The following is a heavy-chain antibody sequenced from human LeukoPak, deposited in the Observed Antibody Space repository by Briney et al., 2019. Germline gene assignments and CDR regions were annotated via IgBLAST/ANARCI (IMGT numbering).Heavy chain of an antibody. CDR3: AKDSHGRFGELSFWGSFGDRAFDI. CDR2: ISGSGGST. V-gene: IGHV3-23*01. J-gene: IGHJ3*02. CDR1: GFTFSSYG. D-gene: IGHD3-10*01. Sequence: PGGTLRLSCAASGFTFSSYGMSWGRQAPGKGLGWVSAISGSGGSTYYADSVKGRFTISRDNSKNTMNLQMNSLRAEETAVYYCAKDSHGRFGELSFWGSFGDRAFDIWGQGTMVTVSS.